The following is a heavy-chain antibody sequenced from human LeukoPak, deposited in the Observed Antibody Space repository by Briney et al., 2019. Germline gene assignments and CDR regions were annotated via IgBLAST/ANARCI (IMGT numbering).Heavy chain of an antibody. J-gene: IGHJ3*01. D-gene: IGHD7-27*01. CDR1: GFTFSSYG. CDR3: VRDLHWGGFDV. CDR2: ISPSGDIT. Sequence: GSLRLSCAASGFTFSSYGMSWVRQAPGKGLEWVSGISPSGDITYYADSVMGRFSISRDNPKSTVSLQMSSLRAEDTALYYCVRDLHWGGFDVWGQGTMVTVSS. V-gene: IGHV3-23*01.